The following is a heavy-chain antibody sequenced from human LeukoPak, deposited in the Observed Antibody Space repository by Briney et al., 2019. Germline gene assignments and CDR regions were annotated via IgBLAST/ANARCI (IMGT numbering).Heavy chain of an antibody. CDR3: ARDCSGGSCYGVLDY. J-gene: IGHJ4*02. Sequence: GGSLRLSCAASGFNVRSNHMSWVRQAPGKGLDWVSMIYTSGSTYYADSVKGRFTISRDNSKNTLYLQMNSLRAEDTAVYYCARDCSGGSCYGVLDYWGQGTLVTVSS. CDR2: IYTSGST. D-gene: IGHD2-15*01. V-gene: IGHV3-66*01. CDR1: GFNVRSNH.